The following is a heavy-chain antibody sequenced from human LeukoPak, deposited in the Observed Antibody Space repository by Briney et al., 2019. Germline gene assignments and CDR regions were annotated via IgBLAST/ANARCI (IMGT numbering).Heavy chain of an antibody. V-gene: IGHV4-61*02. J-gene: IGHJ4*02. Sequence: SETLSLTCTVSASISSGDYYWNWIRQPAGKGLEWIGRVSASGYTNYNPSLRSRITISVDTSKNQFSLELTSVTAADTAVYYCAKISGYSTSWTPDYWGQGTLVTVSS. D-gene: IGHD6-13*01. CDR3: AKISGYSTSWTPDY. CDR1: ASISSGDYY. CDR2: VSASGYT.